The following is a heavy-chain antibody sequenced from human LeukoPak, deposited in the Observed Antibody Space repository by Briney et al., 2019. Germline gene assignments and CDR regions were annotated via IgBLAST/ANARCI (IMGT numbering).Heavy chain of an antibody. D-gene: IGHD2-15*01. CDR1: GGSITTTNW. CDR3: ASLPGAYCSGGCRSPPP. J-gene: IGHJ5*02. V-gene: IGHV4-4*02. CDR2: IYYSGST. Sequence: SQTLSLTCGVSGGSITTTNWWTWVRQPPGKGLEWLANIYYSGSTYYNPSLKSRVTISVDTSKNQFSLKLSSVTASDTAVYYCASLPGAYCSGGCRSPPPWGQGALVTVSS.